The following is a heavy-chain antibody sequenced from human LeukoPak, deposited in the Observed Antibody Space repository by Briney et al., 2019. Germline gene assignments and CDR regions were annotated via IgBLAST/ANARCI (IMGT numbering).Heavy chain of an antibody. Sequence: ASXKVSCKASGYTFTSYGISWVRQAPGQGLEWMGWISAYNGNTNYAQKLQGRVTITTDTSTSTAYMELRSLRSDDTAVYYCARGRYNWNYCDYWGQGTLVTVSS. CDR3: ARGRYNWNYCDY. CDR2: ISAYNGNT. D-gene: IGHD1-20*01. V-gene: IGHV1-18*01. J-gene: IGHJ4*02. CDR1: GYTFTSYG.